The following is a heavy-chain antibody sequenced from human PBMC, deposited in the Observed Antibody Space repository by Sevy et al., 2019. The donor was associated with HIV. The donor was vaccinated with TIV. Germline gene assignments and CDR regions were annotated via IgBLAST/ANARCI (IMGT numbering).Heavy chain of an antibody. J-gene: IGHJ4*02. Sequence: GGSLRLSCAASGFTFSSYGMHWVRQAPGKGLEWVAVISYDGSNKYYADSVKGRFTISRDNSKNTLYLQMNSLRAEDTAVYYCAKYYDSSGYPINDYWVQGTLVTVSS. CDR2: ISYDGSNK. CDR3: AKYYDSSGYPINDY. CDR1: GFTFSSYG. D-gene: IGHD3-22*01. V-gene: IGHV3-30*18.